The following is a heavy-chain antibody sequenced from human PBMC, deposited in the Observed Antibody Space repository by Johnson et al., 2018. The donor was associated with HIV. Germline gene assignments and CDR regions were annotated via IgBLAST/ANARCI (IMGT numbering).Heavy chain of an antibody. CDR3: ARHAGGDFTYGLFQH. Sequence: VQLVESGGGLVQPGRSLRLSCAASGFTFHDYGMHWVRQAPGKGLEWVSSISWNSGTIDYADSVKGRFTISRDNAKKSLYIQMSGLREEDTALYYCARHAGGDFTYGLFQHWGRGTLVTVSS. D-gene: IGHD4-17*01. CDR1: GFTFHDYG. CDR2: ISWNSGTI. V-gene: IGHV3-9*01. J-gene: IGHJ1*01.